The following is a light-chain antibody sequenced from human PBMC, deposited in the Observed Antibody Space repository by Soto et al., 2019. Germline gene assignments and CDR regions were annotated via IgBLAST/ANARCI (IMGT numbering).Light chain of an antibody. J-gene: IGKJ2*01. CDR2: AAS. Sequence: EIAMTQSPATLSVSPGERGTLSCRASQSVSSNLAWYQQKPGQAPRLLIHAASARATGIPARFSGSGSGTDFTLTISSLQSEDFAVYYCQQYNNWPYTFGQGTKVDIK. CDR1: QSVSSN. CDR3: QQYNNWPYT. V-gene: IGKV3-15*01.